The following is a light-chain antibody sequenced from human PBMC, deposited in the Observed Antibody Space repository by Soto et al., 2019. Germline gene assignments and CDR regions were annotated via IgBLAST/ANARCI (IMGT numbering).Light chain of an antibody. Sequence: EIVLTQSPGTLSLSPGERATLSCRAIQSVSNSYLAWYQQKPGQAPRPLIYGASIRAIGIPDRFSGSGSGTDFTLTISRLEPEDFAVYYCQQYGSSPWTFGQGTKV. CDR3: QQYGSSPWT. CDR2: GAS. CDR1: QSVSNSY. J-gene: IGKJ1*01. V-gene: IGKV3-20*01.